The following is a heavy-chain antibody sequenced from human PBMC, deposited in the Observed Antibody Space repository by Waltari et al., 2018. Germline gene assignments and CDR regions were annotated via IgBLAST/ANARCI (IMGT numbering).Heavy chain of an antibody. Sequence: QVQLQESGPGLVKPSETLSLTCAVSGYSISSGYYWGWIRQPPGKGLEWIGSIYHSGSTYYNPSLKSRVTISVDTSKNQFSLKLSSVTAADTAVYYCARDVSDYGDYAPSVWFDPWGQGALVTVS. D-gene: IGHD4-17*01. CDR3: ARDVSDYGDYAPSVWFDP. CDR1: GYSISSGYY. V-gene: IGHV4-38-2*02. CDR2: IYHSGST. J-gene: IGHJ5*02.